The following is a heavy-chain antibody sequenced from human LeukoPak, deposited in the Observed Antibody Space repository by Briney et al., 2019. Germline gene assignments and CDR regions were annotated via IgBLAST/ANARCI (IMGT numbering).Heavy chain of an antibody. V-gene: IGHV4-39*01. D-gene: IGHD1-1*01. CDR1: AGSISSSSYY. CDR3: AESPLEYFDY. Sequence: PSETLSLTCPVAAGSISSSSYYWGWIRQPPGKGLEWIGSIYYSGSTYYNPSLKSRVTISVDTSKNQFSLKLSSVTAADTAVYYCAESPLEYFDYWGQGTLVTVSS. J-gene: IGHJ4*02. CDR2: IYYSGST.